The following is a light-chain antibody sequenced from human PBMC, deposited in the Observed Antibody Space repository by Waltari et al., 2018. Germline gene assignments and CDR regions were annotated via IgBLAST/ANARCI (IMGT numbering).Light chain of an antibody. CDR3: QQYGCSPPFT. CDR2: GVS. V-gene: IGKV3-20*01. CDR1: QSVSSSY. J-gene: IGKJ3*01. Sequence: DIVLTQSPGTLSLSPGDRATLSCRASQSVSSSYLAWYQQKPVQAPRLLMYGVSYRAAGIPDRFSGIVSGTDFTLTISRLEPEDFAVYYCQQYGCSPPFTFGPGTKVDI.